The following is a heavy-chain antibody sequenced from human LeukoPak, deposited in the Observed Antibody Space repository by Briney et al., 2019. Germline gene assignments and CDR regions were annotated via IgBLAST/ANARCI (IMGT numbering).Heavy chain of an antibody. Sequence: EASVKVSCKASGYTFTSYGISWVRQAPGQGLEWMGWITAYNGNTNYAQKLQGRVTMTTDTSTSTAYMELRSLTSDDTAVYYCAREISDGSGIYYKRYWGQGTLVTVSS. CDR1: GYTFTSYG. J-gene: IGHJ4*02. D-gene: IGHD3-10*01. V-gene: IGHV1-18*01. CDR3: AREISDGSGIYYKRY. CDR2: ITAYNGNT.